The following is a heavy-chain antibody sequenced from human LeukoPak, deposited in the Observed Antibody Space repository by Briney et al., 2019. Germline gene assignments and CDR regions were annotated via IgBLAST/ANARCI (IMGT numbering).Heavy chain of an antibody. CDR3: ARDLAGQQWLVGFDY. CDR1: GFTVSSNY. J-gene: IGHJ4*02. V-gene: IGHV3-66*01. Sequence: PGGSLRLSCAASGFTVSSNYMSWVRQAPGKGLEWVSVIYSGGSTYYADSVKGRFTISRDNSKNTLYLQMNSLRAEDTAVYYCARDLAGQQWLVGFDYWGPGALVTVSS. D-gene: IGHD6-19*01. CDR2: IYSGGST.